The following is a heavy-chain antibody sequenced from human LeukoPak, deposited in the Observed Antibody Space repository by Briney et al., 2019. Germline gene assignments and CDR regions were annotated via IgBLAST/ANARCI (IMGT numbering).Heavy chain of an antibody. D-gene: IGHD2-2*01. CDR2: IIPILGIA. V-gene: IGHV1-69*04. CDR3: ASGPSSTSWYYFDY. CDR1: GGTFSSYA. Sequence: ASVKVSCKASGGTFSSYAISWVRQAPGQGLEWMGRIIPILGIANYAQKFQGRVTITADKSTSTAYMELSSLRSEDTAVYYCASGPSSTSWYYFDYWGQGTLATVSS. J-gene: IGHJ4*02.